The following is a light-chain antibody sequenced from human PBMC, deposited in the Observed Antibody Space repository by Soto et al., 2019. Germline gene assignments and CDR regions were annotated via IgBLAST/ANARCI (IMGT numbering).Light chain of an antibody. J-gene: IGKJ1*01. CDR1: QSIHSY. Sequence: DIQMTQSPSSLSASVGDRVTITCRASQSIHSYVNWYQQKPGKAPKLLIYASSSLRSGVPSRFSGAGSGTYFTLTITSLQPEDFVNYYCQQCHSAPWTFGQGTTVEI. V-gene: IGKV1-39*01. CDR3: QQCHSAPWT. CDR2: ASS.